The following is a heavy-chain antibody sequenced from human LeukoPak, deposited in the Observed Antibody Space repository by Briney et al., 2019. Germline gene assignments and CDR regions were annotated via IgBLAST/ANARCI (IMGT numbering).Heavy chain of an antibody. J-gene: IGHJ6*03. CDR2: INHSGST. CDR3: ARGVGLRFLERHLPSSYYYYYMDV. D-gene: IGHD3-3*01. Sequence: SETLSLTCAVYGGSFSGYYWSWIRQPPGKGLEWIGEINHSGSTNYNPSLKSRVTISVDTSKNQFSLKLSSVTAADTAVYYCARGVGLRFLERHLPSSYYYYYMDVWGKGTTVTVSS. V-gene: IGHV4-34*01. CDR1: GGSFSGYY.